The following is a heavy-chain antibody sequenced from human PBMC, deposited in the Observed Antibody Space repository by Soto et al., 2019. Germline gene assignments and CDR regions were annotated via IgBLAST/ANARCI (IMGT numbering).Heavy chain of an antibody. V-gene: IGHV3-74*01. CDR2: INSDGSST. Sequence: GGSLRLSCAASGFTFSSYAMSWVRQAPVKVLVWVSRINSDGSSTSYADSVKVRFTISRDNAKNTLYLQMNSLRAEDTAVYYCARVTPYCGGDCTHAFDIWGQGTMVTVS. CDR3: ARVTPYCGGDCTHAFDI. CDR1: GFTFSSYA. J-gene: IGHJ3*02. D-gene: IGHD2-21*02.